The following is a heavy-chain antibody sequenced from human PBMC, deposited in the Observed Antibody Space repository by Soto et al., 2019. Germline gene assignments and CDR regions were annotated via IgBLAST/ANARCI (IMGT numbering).Heavy chain of an antibody. CDR1: GYTFTDYG. D-gene: IGHD3-16*01. V-gene: IGHV1-18*01. J-gene: IGHJ4*02. Sequence: QVQLVQSGAEVKKPGASVKVSCKASGYTFTDYGFTWVRQAPGQGLEWMGWVNTYKGNTNYAQNFQGRVTMTTATSTNTAYMELRGLRSDDTALYYCARERGNYFDYWCQGTLVAVSS. CDR2: VNTYKGNT. CDR3: ARERGNYFDY.